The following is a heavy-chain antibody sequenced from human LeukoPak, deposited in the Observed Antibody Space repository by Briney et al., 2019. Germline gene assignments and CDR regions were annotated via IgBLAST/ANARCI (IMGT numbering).Heavy chain of an antibody. CDR1: GGSFRGFY. CDR2: INHRGST. Sequence: PSETLSLTCAVYGGSFRGFYWSWIRQPPGKGLEWIGEINHRGSTNYNPSLKSRVTISVDTSKNQFSLKLSSVTAADTAVYYCARVPKYFDLWGRGTLVTVSS. J-gene: IGHJ2*01. V-gene: IGHV4-34*01. CDR3: ARVPKYFDL.